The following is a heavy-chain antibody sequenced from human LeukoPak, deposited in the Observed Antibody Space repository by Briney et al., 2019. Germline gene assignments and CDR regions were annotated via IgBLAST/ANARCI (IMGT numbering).Heavy chain of an antibody. CDR2: ISSSGSTI. J-gene: IGHJ4*02. V-gene: IGHV3-11*01. CDR1: GFTFGDYA. CDR3: ARSQLAVPFFDY. D-gene: IGHD6-6*01. Sequence: PGGSLRLSCTASGFTFGDYAMSWVRQAPGKGLEWVSYISSSGSTIYYADSVKGRFTISRDNAKNSLYLQMNSLRAEDTAVYYCARSQLAVPFFDYWGQGTLVTVSS.